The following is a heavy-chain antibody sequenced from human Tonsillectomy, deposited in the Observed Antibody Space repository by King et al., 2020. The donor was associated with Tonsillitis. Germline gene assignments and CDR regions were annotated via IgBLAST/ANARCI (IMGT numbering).Heavy chain of an antibody. CDR2: IYTSGST. J-gene: IGHJ4*02. CDR3: ARATYDFWSGYKTGAFDY. V-gene: IGHV4-61*02. CDR1: GGSISSGSYY. Sequence: QLQESGPGLVKPSQTLSLTCTVSGGSISSGSYYWSWIRQPAGKGLGWIGRIYTSGSTNYNPSLKSRVTMSVDTSKNQFSLKLSSGTAADTAVYYCARATYDFWSGYKTGAFDYWGQGTLVTVSS. D-gene: IGHD3-3*01.